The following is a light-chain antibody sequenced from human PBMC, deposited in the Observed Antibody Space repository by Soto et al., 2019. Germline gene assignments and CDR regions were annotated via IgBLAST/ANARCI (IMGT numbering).Light chain of an antibody. Sequence: SYELTQPPSVSVSPGQTARITCSGDALPKQYAYWYQQKPGQAPVLVIYKDSERPSGIPERFSGSSSGTTLTLTISGVQAEDEADYYCQSADSSGIVVFGGGTKLTVL. J-gene: IGLJ2*01. CDR3: QSADSSGIVV. V-gene: IGLV3-25*03. CDR1: ALPKQY. CDR2: KDS.